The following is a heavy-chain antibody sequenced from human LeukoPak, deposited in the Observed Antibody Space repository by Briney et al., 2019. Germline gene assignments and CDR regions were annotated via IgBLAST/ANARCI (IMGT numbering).Heavy chain of an antibody. CDR1: GYRFTIYW. D-gene: IGHD3-22*01. V-gene: IGHV5-10-1*01. J-gene: IGHJ4*02. CDR3: ARLGYYDRSYDY. Sequence: GESLKIPCKGSGYRFTIYWITWVRQMPGKGLEWMGRIDPSDSYTNYSPSFQGHVTISADKSISTAYLQWSSLKASDTAMYCCARLGYYDRSYDYWGQGTLVTVSS. CDR2: IDPSDSYT.